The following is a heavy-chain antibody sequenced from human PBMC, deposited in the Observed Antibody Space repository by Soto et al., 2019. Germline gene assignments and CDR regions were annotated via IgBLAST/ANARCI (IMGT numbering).Heavy chain of an antibody. CDR2: IWYDGSNK. V-gene: IGHV3-33*01. J-gene: IGHJ4*02. CDR1: GFTFSSYG. CDR3: AREGYCSSTSCYAAAGTNTNFDY. D-gene: IGHD2-2*01. Sequence: QVQLVESGGGVVQPGRSLRLSCAASGFTFSSYGMHWVRQAPGKGLEWVAVIWYDGSNKYYADSVKGRFTISRDNSKNTLDLQMNSRRAEDTAVYYCAREGYCSSTSCYAAAGTNTNFDYWGQGTLVTVSS.